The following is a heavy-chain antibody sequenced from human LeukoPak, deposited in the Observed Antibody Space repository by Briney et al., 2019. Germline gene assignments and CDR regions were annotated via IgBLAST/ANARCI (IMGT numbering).Heavy chain of an antibody. J-gene: IGHJ3*02. CDR2: IRYDGSNK. V-gene: IGHV3-30*02. Sequence: GGSLRLSCAAPGFTFSSYGMHWVRQAPGKGLEWVAFIRYDGSNKYYADSVKGRFTISRDNSKNTLYLQMNSLRTEDTALYYCAKKEIWGQGTMVTVSS. CDR1: GFTFSSYG. CDR3: AKKEI.